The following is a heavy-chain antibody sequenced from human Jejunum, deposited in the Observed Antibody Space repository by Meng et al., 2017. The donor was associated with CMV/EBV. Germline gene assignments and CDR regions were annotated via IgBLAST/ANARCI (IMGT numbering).Heavy chain of an antibody. CDR1: YAG. V-gene: IGHV3-15*01. CDR3: TTGHVEGRVTTIGALA. Sequence: YAGRGGAPRAPVIGREGGGRSKTQIDRETTAYATPVKGRFTISRDDSKNMVYLQMTSLKSEDTAVYYCTTGHVEGRVTTIGALAWGQGTLVTVSS. J-gene: IGHJ5*02. CDR2: SKTQIDRETT. D-gene: IGHD3-3*01.